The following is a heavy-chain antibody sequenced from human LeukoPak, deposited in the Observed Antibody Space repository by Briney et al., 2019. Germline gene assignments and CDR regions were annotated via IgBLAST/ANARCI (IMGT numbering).Heavy chain of an antibody. CDR1: GFTFSSYA. J-gene: IGHJ3*02. Sequence: GGSLRLSCAASGFTFSSYAMHWVRQAPGKGLEWVAVISYDGGNKYHADSVKGRFTISRDNSKNTLYLQMNSLRTEDTAVYYCARDAYGDDALDIWGQGTMVTVSS. CDR2: ISYDGGNK. D-gene: IGHD3-10*01. V-gene: IGHV3-30-3*01. CDR3: ARDAYGDDALDI.